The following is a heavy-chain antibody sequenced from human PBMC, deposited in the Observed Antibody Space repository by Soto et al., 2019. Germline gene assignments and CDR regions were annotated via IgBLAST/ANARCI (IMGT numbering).Heavy chain of an antibody. D-gene: IGHD2-8*01. Sequence: QVQLVESGGGVVQPGRSLRLSCAASGFTFSSYGMHWVRQAPGKGLEWVAVIWYDGSNEHYADSVKGRFTISRDNAKNTLYLQMNSLRAEDTAVYYCARRLAYLTPDNYYYCMDVWGQGTTVTVSS. V-gene: IGHV3-33*01. CDR3: ARRLAYLTPDNYYYCMDV. CDR1: GFTFSSYG. CDR2: IWYDGSNE. J-gene: IGHJ6*02.